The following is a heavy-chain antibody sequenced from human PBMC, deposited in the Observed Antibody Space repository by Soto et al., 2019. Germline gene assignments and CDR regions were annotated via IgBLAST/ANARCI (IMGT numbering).Heavy chain of an antibody. CDR3: ARDGTAGGAYDY. D-gene: IGHD1-26*01. Sequence: SVKVSCKASGGTFSSYAISWVRQAPGQGLEWMGGIIPIFGTANYAQKFQGRVTITADESTSTAYMELSSLRSEDTAVYYCARDGTAGGAYDYRGQGTLVTVSS. CDR1: GGTFSSYA. J-gene: IGHJ4*02. CDR2: IIPIFGTA. V-gene: IGHV1-69*13.